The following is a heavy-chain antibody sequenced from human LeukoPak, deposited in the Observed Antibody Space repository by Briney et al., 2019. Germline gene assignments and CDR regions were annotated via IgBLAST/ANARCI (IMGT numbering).Heavy chain of an antibody. CDR1: GFTFSSYE. CDR2: ISGSGSSK. CDR3: ARAAGFIAY. D-gene: IGHD3-16*02. Sequence: GGSLRLSCAASGFTFSSYEMNWVRQAPGKGLEWVSYISGSGSSKYYADSVKGRFTISRDNSKNSLYVQMISLRAEDTAVYYCARAAGFIAYWGQGTLATAYS. J-gene: IGHJ1*01. V-gene: IGHV3-48*03.